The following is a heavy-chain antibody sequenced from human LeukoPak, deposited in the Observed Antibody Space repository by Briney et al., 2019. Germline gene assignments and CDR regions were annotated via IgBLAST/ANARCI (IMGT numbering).Heavy chain of an antibody. J-gene: IGHJ4*02. CDR1: GITLSNYG. V-gene: IGHV3-23*01. CDR2: ISGSGGGT. D-gene: IGHD3-22*01. CDR3: AKRGVVIRVILVGFHKEAYYFDS. Sequence: GSLPLSCAVSGITLSNYGMSWVRQPPGKGLEWVAGISGSGGGTNYADSVKGRFTISRDNPRNTLNLQMNSLRAEDTAVYFCAKRGVVIRVILVGFHKEAYYFDSWGQGALVTVSS.